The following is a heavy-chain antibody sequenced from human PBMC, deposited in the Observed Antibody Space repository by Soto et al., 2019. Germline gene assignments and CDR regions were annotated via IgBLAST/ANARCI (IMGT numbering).Heavy chain of an antibody. Sequence: EVHLVQSGGGLVEPGGSLRLSCTASGFIFSGYTMNWFRQAPGQGLEWLSFISQTGSPTYYADSVKGRFFISRDDGKNSLYLDLNNLSAEDTAVYYCARDLGWAFDYWGRGTLVTVSS. CDR1: GFIFSGYT. J-gene: IGHJ4*02. V-gene: IGHV3-48*01. CDR3: ARDLGWAFDY. D-gene: IGHD6-19*01. CDR2: ISQTGSPT.